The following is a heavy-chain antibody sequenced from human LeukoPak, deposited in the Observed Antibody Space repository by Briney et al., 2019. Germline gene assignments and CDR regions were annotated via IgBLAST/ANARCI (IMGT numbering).Heavy chain of an antibody. Sequence: GGSLRLSCAASGFTVSSNYMSWVRQAPGKGLEWVSVIHSGGETGSADSVKDRFTISRDNSKNTLYLQLNSLRVEDTVVYYCARDIMGRPDIAVAALGSWGQGTLVIVSA. CDR3: ARDIMGRPDIAVAALGS. CDR2: IHSGGET. J-gene: IGHJ5*02. CDR1: GFTVSSNY. V-gene: IGHV3-66*01. D-gene: IGHD6-19*01.